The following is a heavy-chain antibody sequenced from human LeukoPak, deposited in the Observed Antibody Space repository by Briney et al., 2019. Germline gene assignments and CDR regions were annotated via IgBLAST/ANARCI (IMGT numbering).Heavy chain of an antibody. CDR3: ASLYCSSTTCFRLNLYYFDY. CDR2: IYYSGNT. D-gene: IGHD2-2*01. Sequence: PSETLSLTCTVSSGSISSSIYYWGWIRQPPGKGLEWIGSIYYSGNTYYNPSLRSRVTISVDTSKNQFSLKLSSVTAADTAVYYCASLYCSSTTCFRLNLYYFDYWGQGTLVTVSS. V-gene: IGHV4-39*01. CDR1: SGSISSSIYY. J-gene: IGHJ4*02.